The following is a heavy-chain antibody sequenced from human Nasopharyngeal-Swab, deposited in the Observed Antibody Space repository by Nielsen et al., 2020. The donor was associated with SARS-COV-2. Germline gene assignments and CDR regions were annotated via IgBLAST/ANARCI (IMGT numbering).Heavy chain of an antibody. CDR2: IYWNDYK. CDR3: AHRAPPNPPRDGYNEEVAFDI. V-gene: IGHV2-5*01. Sequence: SGATLVKPTLTLTLTCTFSGFSLSTSGVGVGWIRQPPGKALEWLALIYWNDYKRYSPSLKSRLSITKDTSKNQVVLTMPNTDPVDTATYYCAHRAPPNPPRDGYNEEVAFDIWGQGTMVTVSS. D-gene: IGHD5-24*01. J-gene: IGHJ3*02. CDR1: GFSLSTSGVG.